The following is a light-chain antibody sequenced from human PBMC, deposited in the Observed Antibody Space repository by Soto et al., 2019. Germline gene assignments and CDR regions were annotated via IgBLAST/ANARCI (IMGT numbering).Light chain of an antibody. CDR2: AAS. J-gene: IGKJ5*01. CDR1: QSITNY. Sequence: DIQMTQSPSSLSASVGDRVIITCRASQSITNYLNWYQQKPGKAPKLLIYAASSLQSGVPSRFTGSGSGTDFTLTISSLQPEDFATYYCQQTYSTPRTFGQGTRLEI. CDR3: QQTYSTPRT. V-gene: IGKV1-39*01.